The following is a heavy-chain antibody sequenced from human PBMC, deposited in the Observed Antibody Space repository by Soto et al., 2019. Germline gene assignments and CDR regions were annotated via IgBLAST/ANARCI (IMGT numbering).Heavy chain of an antibody. Sequence: QVQLVQSGAEAKKPGSSVKVSCKTSGGTFSSYAISWVRQAPGQGLESMGGIVPLFRTTNYAQKFQGRVTITADTATYTEFMELSGLRSGDTAVYYCARGGYSSTWSNLLDRSGLDVGGQGTTGTVSS. J-gene: IGHJ6*02. CDR3: ARGGYSSTWSNLLDRSGLDV. V-gene: IGHV1-69*06. CDR2: IVPLFRTT. CDR1: GGTFSSYA. D-gene: IGHD6-13*01.